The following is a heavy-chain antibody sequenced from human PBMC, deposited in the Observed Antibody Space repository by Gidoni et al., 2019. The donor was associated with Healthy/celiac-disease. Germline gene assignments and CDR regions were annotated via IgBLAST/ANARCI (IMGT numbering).Heavy chain of an antibody. V-gene: IGHV3-49*03. CDR3: TRHLQLWLLRYFDY. CDR2: IRSKAYGGTT. J-gene: IGHJ4*02. Sequence: EVQLVESGGGLVQPGRSLRLSCTASGFTFGDYAMSWFRQAPGKGLEWVGFIRSKAYGGTTEYAASVKGRFTISRDDSKSIAYLQMNSLKTEDTAVYYCTRHLQLWLLRYFDYWGQGTLVTVSS. D-gene: IGHD5-18*01. CDR1: GFTFGDYA.